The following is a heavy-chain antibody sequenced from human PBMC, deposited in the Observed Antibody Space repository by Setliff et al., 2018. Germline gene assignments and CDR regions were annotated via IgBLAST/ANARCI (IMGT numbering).Heavy chain of an antibody. CDR2: IIGSGIST. CDR3: VKDIVGYSSTWPKRDYFDC. CDR1: GFSFSSYA. Sequence: PGGSLRLSCAASGFSFSSYAMSWVRQAPGQGLEWVSSIIGSGISTYYADSVQGRFTISRDNHKNTLYLQMNSLRVEDTAIYYCVKDIVGYSSTWPKRDYFDCWGQGTLVTVSS. J-gene: IGHJ4*02. D-gene: IGHD6-13*01. V-gene: IGHV3-23*01.